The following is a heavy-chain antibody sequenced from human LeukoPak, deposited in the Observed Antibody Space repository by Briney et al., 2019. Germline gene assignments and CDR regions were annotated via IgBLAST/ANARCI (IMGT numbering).Heavy chain of an antibody. J-gene: IGHJ3*02. V-gene: IGHV3-15*07. CDR2: IKSEIDGEAT. D-gene: IGHD5-12*01. CDR3: TTGGSVIVAGTRAFDI. Sequence: PGGSLRLSCAASGFTFSNTWMNWVRQAPGKGLEWVGRIKSEIDGEATDYAAPVQGRFTISRDDSQATLYLRMNSLKTEDTAVYYCTTGGSVIVAGTRAFDIWGQGTMVTVSS. CDR1: GFTFSNTW.